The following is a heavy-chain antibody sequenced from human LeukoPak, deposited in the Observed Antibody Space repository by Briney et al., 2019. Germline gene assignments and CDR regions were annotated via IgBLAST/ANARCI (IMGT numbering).Heavy chain of an antibody. CDR3: ARGDVSDAFDI. Sequence: SVKVSCKASGGTFSSYAISWVRQAPGQGLEWMGGIIPIFGTANSAQKFQGRVTITADESSSTAYMELSSLRSGDTAVYYCARGDVSDAFDIWGQGTMVTVSS. J-gene: IGHJ3*02. D-gene: IGHD3-16*01. CDR2: IIPIFGTA. V-gene: IGHV1-69*01. CDR1: GGTFSSYA.